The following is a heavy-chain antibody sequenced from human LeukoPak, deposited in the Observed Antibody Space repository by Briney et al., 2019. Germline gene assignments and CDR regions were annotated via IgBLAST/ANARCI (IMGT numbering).Heavy chain of an antibody. D-gene: IGHD2-21*02. CDR1: GYSFSNYW. CDR2: IYPGDYET. Sequence: PGESLKISCEGSGYSFSNYWIGWVRPMPGKGLEWMGIIYPGDYETRYSPSFQGLVTISVDKSISTAYLQWSSLKASDTAMYYCAIPPGYCGNDCSFDHWGQGTLVTVSS. CDR3: AIPPGYCGNDCSFDH. V-gene: IGHV5-51*01. J-gene: IGHJ4*02.